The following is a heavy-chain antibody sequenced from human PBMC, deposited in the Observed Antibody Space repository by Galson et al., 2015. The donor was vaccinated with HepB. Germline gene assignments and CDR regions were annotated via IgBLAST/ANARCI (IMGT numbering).Heavy chain of an antibody. V-gene: IGHV1-18*01. J-gene: IGHJ3*02. D-gene: IGHD3-10*02. CDR1: GYTFTRNG. CDR2: ISTNSGNT. CDR3: ARDVRYAFEM. Sequence: SVKVSCKASGYTFTRNGISWVRQAPGQGLEWMGWISTNSGNTYYGQKFQDRLIMTTERSTSTAYMELRSLTSDDTAFYYCARDVRYAFEMWGQGTMVTVS.